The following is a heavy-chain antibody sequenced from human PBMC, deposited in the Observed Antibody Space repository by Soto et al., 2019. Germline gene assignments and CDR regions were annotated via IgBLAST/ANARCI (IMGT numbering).Heavy chain of an antibody. J-gene: IGHJ4*01. V-gene: IGHV4-4*07. D-gene: IGHD5-12*01. CDR3: AREGSYSAYKFAHGIQLRRFEC. CDR1: GGSINTFY. CDR2: IFSSGST. Sequence: PSETLSLTCTFSGGSINTFYGSWVRQPAGKGLEWIGRIFSSGSTSFNPSLESRVAMSVYTSKNHFSLNLRSVTAADMAVYYCAREGSYSAYKFAHGIQLRRFECWG.